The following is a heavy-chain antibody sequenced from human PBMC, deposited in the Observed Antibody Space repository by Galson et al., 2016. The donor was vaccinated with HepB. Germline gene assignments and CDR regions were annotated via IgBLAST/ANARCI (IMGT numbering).Heavy chain of an antibody. CDR1: GFSLNTFG. Sequence: SLRLSCAASGFSLNTFGTHWVRQAPGRGLAWVAYLRFDGTSTYYGDSVMGRFTISRDMSTNTIYLQMNSLRAEDTGLDYCARELYDHWFDYWGQGTPVVVSS. V-gene: IGHV3-33*08. J-gene: IGHJ4*02. D-gene: IGHD3-16*01. CDR3: ARELYDHWFDY. CDR2: LRFDGTST.